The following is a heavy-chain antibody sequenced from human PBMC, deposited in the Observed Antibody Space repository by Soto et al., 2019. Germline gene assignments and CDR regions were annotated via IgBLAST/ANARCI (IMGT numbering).Heavy chain of an antibody. CDR1: GYSFIGYY. J-gene: IGHJ6*02. V-gene: IGHV1-2*04. CDR2: INPNSGGP. CDR3: ARNHVGIFGELLRYGIDV. Sequence: QVQLVQSGAEVKKPGASVKVSCKASGYSFIGYYMHWVRQAPGQGLEWMGWINPNSGGPNYAQKFQGWVTMTRDTSISTAYMELSRLISDDTGVYYCARNHVGIFGELLRYGIDVLGQGTTVNVSS. D-gene: IGHD3-10*01.